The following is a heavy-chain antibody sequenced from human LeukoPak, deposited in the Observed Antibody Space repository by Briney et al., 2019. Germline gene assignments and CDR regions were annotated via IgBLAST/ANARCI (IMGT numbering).Heavy chain of an antibody. V-gene: IGHV5-10-1*01. CDR1: GYSFTSYW. CDR3: ARGYSYGRANDY. D-gene: IGHD5-18*01. Sequence: TGESLKISCKGSGYSFTSYWISWVRQMPGKGLEWMGRIDPSDSYTNYSPSFQGHVTISADKSISTAYLRWSSLKASDTAMYYCARGYSYGRANDYWGQGTLVTVSS. CDR2: IDPSDSYT. J-gene: IGHJ4*02.